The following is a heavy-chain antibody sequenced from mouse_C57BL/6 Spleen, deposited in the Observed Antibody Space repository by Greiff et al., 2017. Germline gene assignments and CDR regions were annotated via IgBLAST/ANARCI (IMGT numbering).Heavy chain of an antibody. CDR3: TRYGDGNSFAY. CDR2: IDPETGGT. J-gene: IGHJ3*01. Sequence: QVQLQQSGAELVRPGASVTLSCKASGYTFTDYEMHWVKQTPVHGLEWIGAIDPETGGTAYNQKFKGKAILTADKSSSTAYMELRSLTSEDSAVYYCTRYGDGNSFAYWGQGTLVTVSA. CDR1: GYTFTDYE. D-gene: IGHD2-1*01. V-gene: IGHV1-15*01.